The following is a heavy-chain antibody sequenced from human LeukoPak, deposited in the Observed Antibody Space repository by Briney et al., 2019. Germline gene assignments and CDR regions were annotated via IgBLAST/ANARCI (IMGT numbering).Heavy chain of an antibody. V-gene: IGHV4-38-2*02. Sequence: SETLSLTCTVSGYSISSGYYWAWIRQPPGKGLEWIGSIYHSGSTYYNPSLKSRVTISVDTSKNQFSLKLSSVIAADTAVYYCASLRQEWELSYYYYMDVWGKGTTVTVSS. CDR3: ASLRQEWELSYYYYMDV. CDR1: GYSISSGYY. D-gene: IGHD1-26*01. J-gene: IGHJ6*03. CDR2: IYHSGST.